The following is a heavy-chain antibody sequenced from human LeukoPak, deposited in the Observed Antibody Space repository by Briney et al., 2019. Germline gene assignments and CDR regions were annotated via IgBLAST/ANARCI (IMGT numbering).Heavy chain of an antibody. CDR1: GYTLTELY. V-gene: IGHV1-24*01. CDR2: FDPEDGET. CDR3: AIAPSDYYDSSGYWGFDY. D-gene: IGHD3-22*01. Sequence: ASVKVYCKVSGYTLTELYMHWVRQAPGKGLEWMGGFDPEDGETIYAQKFQGRVTMTKDTSTDTAYMELSSLRSEDTAVYYCAIAPSDYYDSSGYWGFDYWGQGTLVTVSS. J-gene: IGHJ4*02.